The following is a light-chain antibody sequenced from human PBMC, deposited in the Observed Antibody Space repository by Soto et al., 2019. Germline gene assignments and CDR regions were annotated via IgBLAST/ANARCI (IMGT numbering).Light chain of an antibody. CDR3: SSYVSSRTDV. Sequence: QSVLTQPASVSGSPGQSITISCTGTRSDVGGYNFVSWFQQHPGKAPKLIIYEVTNRPSGISNRFSGSKSGNTASLTISGLQAEDEADYYCSSYVSSRTDVFGTGTKVTVL. J-gene: IGLJ1*01. CDR2: EVT. CDR1: RSDVGGYNF. V-gene: IGLV2-14*01.